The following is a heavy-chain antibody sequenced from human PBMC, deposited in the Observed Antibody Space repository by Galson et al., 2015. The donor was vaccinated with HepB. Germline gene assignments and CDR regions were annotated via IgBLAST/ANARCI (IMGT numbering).Heavy chain of an antibody. CDR2: ISGSGGST. CDR1: GFTFSSYA. CDR3: AKDGSGYGGYDDC. J-gene: IGHJ4*02. V-gene: IGHV3-23*01. Sequence: SLRLSCAASGFTFSSYAMTWVRQAPGKGLEWVSTISGSGGSTYYADSVKGRFTISRDNSKNTLYLQMNSLRAEDTAVYYCAKDGSGYGGYDDCWGQGTLVSVSS. D-gene: IGHD5-12*01.